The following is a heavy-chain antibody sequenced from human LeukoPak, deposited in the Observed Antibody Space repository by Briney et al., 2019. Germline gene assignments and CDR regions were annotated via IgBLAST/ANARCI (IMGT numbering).Heavy chain of an antibody. Sequence: ASVKVSCKASGYTFTSYDINWVRQATGQGLEWMGWMSPNSDNTGYAQKFQGRVTFTRDTSISTAYMELRSLTSEDTAVYYCAGDYGVWGGWSDPWGQGTLVTVSS. J-gene: IGHJ5*02. CDR1: GYTFTSYD. CDR2: MSPNSDNT. V-gene: IGHV1-8*01. CDR3: AGDYGVWGGWSDP. D-gene: IGHD4-17*01.